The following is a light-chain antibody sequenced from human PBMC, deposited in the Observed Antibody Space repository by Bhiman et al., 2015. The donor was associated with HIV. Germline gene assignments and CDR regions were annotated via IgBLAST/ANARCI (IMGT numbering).Light chain of an antibody. J-gene: IGLJ2*01. CDR2: RNN. CDR1: SSNIGSHY. V-gene: IGLV1-47*01. Sequence: QSALTQPPSASGTPGQRVTISCSGSSSNIGSHYVYWYHHVPGTTPKVLIYRNNQRPSGVPDRFSGFRSGTSASLAISGLRSEDEADYYCATWDDSLSAVIFGGGTKLTVL. CDR3: ATWDDSLSAVI.